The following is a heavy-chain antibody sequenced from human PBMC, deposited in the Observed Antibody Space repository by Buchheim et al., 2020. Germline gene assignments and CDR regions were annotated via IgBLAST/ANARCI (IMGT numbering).Heavy chain of an antibody. CDR2: IDPSDSYT. J-gene: IGHJ4*02. D-gene: IGHD2-2*01. V-gene: IGHV5-10-1*01. CDR1: GYTFTSYW. CDR3: ARLHCSTTSCYAEYYFDY. Sequence: EVQLVQSGAEVKKPGESLRISCKGSGYTFTSYWISWVRQMPGKGLEWMGRIDPSDSYTNYSPSFQGHVTISAANSISTSYLQWSSLKASDTAMYYCARLHCSTTSCYAEYYFDYWGQGTL.